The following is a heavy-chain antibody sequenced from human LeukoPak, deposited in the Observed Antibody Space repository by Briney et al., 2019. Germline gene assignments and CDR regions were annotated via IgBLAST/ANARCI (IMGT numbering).Heavy chain of an antibody. CDR3: AKRGVVVRGVLVFGFHKEAYYFDH. CDR2: IRESGGGT. CDR1: GFTFSSFE. Sequence: GGSLRLSCTASGFTFSSFEMNWVRQAPGKGLEWVSGIRESGGGTYYTDSVKGRFTISRDNAKNTLYLQMNSLRAEDTAVYYCAKRGVVVRGVLVFGFHKEAYYFDHWGQGSLVTVSS. J-gene: IGHJ4*02. D-gene: IGHD3-10*01. V-gene: IGHV3-23*01.